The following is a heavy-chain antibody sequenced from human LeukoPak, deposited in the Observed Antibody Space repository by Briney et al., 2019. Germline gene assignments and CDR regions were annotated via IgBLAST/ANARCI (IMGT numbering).Heavy chain of an antibody. J-gene: IGHJ3*02. D-gene: IGHD3-22*01. CDR3: ASTSGPHYYDSSGYYGAFDI. CDR1: GGTFSSYA. Sequence: SVTVSFKASGGTFSSYAISWVRQAPGQGLEWMGGIIPIFGTANYAQKFQGRVTITTDESTSTAYMELSSLRSEDTAVYYCASTSGPHYYDSSGYYGAFDIWGQGTMVTVSS. V-gene: IGHV1-69*05. CDR2: IIPIFGTA.